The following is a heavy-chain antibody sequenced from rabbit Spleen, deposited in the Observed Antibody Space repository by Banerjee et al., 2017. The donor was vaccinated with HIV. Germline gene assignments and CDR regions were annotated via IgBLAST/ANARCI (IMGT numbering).Heavy chain of an antibody. CDR3: ARAVAGYAGYGYATADWLDL. CDR1: GFSFSSIYW. D-gene: IGHD6-1*01. J-gene: IGHJ5*01. Sequence: QEQLEESGGDLVKPEGSLTLTCTASGFSFSSIYWICWVRQAPGKGLEWIACIYVGSGGNTYYASWAKGRFTISKTSSTTVTLQMTSLTAADTATYFCARAVAGYAGYGYATADWLDLWGPGTLVT. CDR2: IYVGSGGNT. V-gene: IGHV1S45*01.